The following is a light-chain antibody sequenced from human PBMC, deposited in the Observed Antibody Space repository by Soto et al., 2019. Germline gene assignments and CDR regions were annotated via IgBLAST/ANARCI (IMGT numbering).Light chain of an antibody. CDR1: ESVSSNY. CDR2: SAS. V-gene: IGKV3D-20*02. CDR3: QEGTYWPA. J-gene: IGKJ4*01. Sequence: IVLTQSPGTLSMSPGERGTLSCRASESVSSNYLAWHQQKPGQAPRLLIYSASRGATGFPARFSGSGSGTDFTLTISSLEPEDFAVYYCQEGTYWPAFGGGTKVDIK.